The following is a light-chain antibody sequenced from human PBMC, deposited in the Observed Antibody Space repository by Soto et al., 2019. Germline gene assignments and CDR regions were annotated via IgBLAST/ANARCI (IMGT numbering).Light chain of an antibody. CDR3: TSFTSSATYV. CDR2: EVN. Sequence: QSALTQPASVSGSPGQSIIISCTGTSSDVGRYNYVSWYQQHPGKAPKLIIYEVNNRPSEISSRFSGSKSANTASLTISGLQAEDEADYYCTSFTSSATYVFGTGTKLTVL. CDR1: SSDVGRYNY. V-gene: IGLV2-14*01. J-gene: IGLJ1*01.